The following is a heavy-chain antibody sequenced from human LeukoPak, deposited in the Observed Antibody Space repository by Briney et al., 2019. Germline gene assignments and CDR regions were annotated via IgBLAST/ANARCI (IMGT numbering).Heavy chain of an antibody. V-gene: IGHV4-34*01. D-gene: IGHD6-19*01. Sequence: SETLSLTCAVYGRSFSGYYWSWIRQPPGKGLEWIGEINHSGSTNYNPSLKSRVTISVDTSKNQFSLKLSSVTAADTAVYYCARAGSDHSSGWQEFDYWGQGTLVTVSS. CDR1: GRSFSGYY. CDR3: ARAGSDHSSGWQEFDY. J-gene: IGHJ4*02. CDR2: INHSGST.